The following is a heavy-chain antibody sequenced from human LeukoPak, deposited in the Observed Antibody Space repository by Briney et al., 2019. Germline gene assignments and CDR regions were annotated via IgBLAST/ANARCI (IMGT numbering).Heavy chain of an antibody. CDR3: ATLPKGGGYSYGYYFDY. CDR1: GGSFSGYY. V-gene: IGHV4-34*01. Sequence: SETLSLTCAVYGGSFSGYYWSWIRQPPGKGLEWIGEINHSGSTNYNPSLKSRVTISVDTSKNQFSLKLSSVTAADTAVYYCATLPKGGGYSYGYYFDYWGQGTLVTVSS. D-gene: IGHD5-18*01. CDR2: INHSGST. J-gene: IGHJ4*02.